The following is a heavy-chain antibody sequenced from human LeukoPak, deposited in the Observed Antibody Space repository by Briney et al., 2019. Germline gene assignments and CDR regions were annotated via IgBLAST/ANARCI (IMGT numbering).Heavy chain of an antibody. CDR2: ISSSGSTI. Sequence: GGSLRLSCAASGFTFSSYEMNWVRQAPGKGLEWVSYISSSGSTIYYADSVKGRFTISRDNAKNSLYLQMNSLRAEDTAVYYCARGFTGWVTSPIDYWGQGTPVTVSS. CDR1: GFTFSSYE. V-gene: IGHV3-48*03. CDR3: ARGFTGWVTSPIDY. D-gene: IGHD2-2*01. J-gene: IGHJ4*02.